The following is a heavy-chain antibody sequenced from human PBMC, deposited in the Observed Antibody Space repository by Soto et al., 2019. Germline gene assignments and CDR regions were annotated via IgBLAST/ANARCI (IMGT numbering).Heavy chain of an antibody. Sequence: QLQLQESGPGVVKPSETLSLTCTVSGGSISSSTYSWGWIRQSQGKGLEWIASINFSGTTYHNPSLKRRVSISADTSKKRPSLKLSSVTAADTGGYYCAQVAVPPYYDAMDVWGQGTTVNVS. D-gene: IGHD3-22*01. CDR1: GGSISSSTYS. J-gene: IGHJ6*02. CDR2: INFSGTT. V-gene: IGHV4-39*01. CDR3: AQVAVPPYYDAMDV.